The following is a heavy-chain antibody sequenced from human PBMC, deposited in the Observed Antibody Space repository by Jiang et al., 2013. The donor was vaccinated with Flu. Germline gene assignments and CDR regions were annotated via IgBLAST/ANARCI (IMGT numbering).Heavy chain of an antibody. Sequence: SGAEVKKPGASVKVSCKASGYSFTSYYMQWVRQAPGQGLEWMGIINTSGGSTTYAQKFQGRVTMTRDTSTSTVYMEVSSLRSEDTAVYYCARVEVKSWFGESSFSSPFDYWARERWSPSPQ. CDR2: INTSGGST. CDR3: ARVEVKSWFGESSFSSPFDY. J-gene: IGHJ4*02. D-gene: IGHD3-10*01. CDR1: GYSFTSYY. V-gene: IGHV1-46*03.